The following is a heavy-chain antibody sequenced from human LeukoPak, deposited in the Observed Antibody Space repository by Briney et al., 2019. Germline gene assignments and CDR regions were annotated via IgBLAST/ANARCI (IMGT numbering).Heavy chain of an antibody. CDR1: GFTFRSYW. Sequence: GGSLRLSCAASGFTFRSYWMDWVHQVPGKGLEWVANIKQDGIEKYFVGSVKGRFAISRDNAKNTVYLEMNSLSVEDTATYYCIRDFRSADLWGQGTLVTVTS. CDR3: IRDFRSADL. CDR2: IKQDGIEK. J-gene: IGHJ5*02. V-gene: IGHV3-7*01.